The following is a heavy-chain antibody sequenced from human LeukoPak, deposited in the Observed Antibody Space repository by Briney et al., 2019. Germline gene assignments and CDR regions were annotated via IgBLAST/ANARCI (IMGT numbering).Heavy chain of an antibody. Sequence: GRSLTLSCAASGFTFDDYAMHWVRQAPGKGLEWGSGINWNSGDVGYADSVKGRFTISRDNAKNSLYLQMNSLRAEDTAFYYCAKDRNYRDLDSLDIWGQGTMVTVSS. CDR1: GFTFDDYA. CDR2: INWNSGDV. CDR3: AKDRNYRDLDSLDI. V-gene: IGHV3-9*01. J-gene: IGHJ3*02. D-gene: IGHD5-24*01.